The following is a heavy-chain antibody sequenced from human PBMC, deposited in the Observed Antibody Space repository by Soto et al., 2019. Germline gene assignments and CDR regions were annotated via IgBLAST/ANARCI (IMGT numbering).Heavy chain of an antibody. V-gene: IGHV1-69*02. CDR1: GGTFSSYT. J-gene: IGHJ4*02. D-gene: IGHD1-26*01. CDR3: AMLLTRNDY. CDR2: IIPILGNT. Sequence: QVQLVQSGAEVKKPGSSVKVSCKASGGTFSSYTISWVRQAPGQGLEWMGRIIPILGNTNYAQKLQGRVTMTTDTSTSKAYMELRSLRSDDTAVYYCAMLLTRNDYWGQGTLVTVSS.